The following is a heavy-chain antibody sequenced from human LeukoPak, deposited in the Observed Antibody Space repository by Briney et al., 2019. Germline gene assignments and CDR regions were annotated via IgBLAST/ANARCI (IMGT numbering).Heavy chain of an antibody. CDR1: GFTFSSYG. V-gene: IGHV4-34*01. CDR3: ARDDYGDLSGAFDI. J-gene: IGHJ3*02. D-gene: IGHD4-17*01. Sequence: GSLRLSCAASGFTFSSYGMHWIRQPPGKGLEWIGEINHSGSTNYNPSLKSRVTISVDTSKNQFSLKLSSVTAADTAVYYCARDDYGDLSGAFDIWGQGTMVTVSS. CDR2: INHSGST.